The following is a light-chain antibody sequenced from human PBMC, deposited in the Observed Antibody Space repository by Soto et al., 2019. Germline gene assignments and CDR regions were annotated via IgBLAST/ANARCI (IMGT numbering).Light chain of an antibody. Sequence: EIVLTQSPGTLSLSPGERATLSCRASQSVSSSYLAWYQQKPGQAPRHLIYGASSRATGNPDRFSGSGSGTDFTLTISGLEPEDFAVYYCQQYGSSPGTFGQGTKVEIK. J-gene: IGKJ1*01. V-gene: IGKV3-20*01. CDR2: GAS. CDR1: QSVSSSY. CDR3: QQYGSSPGT.